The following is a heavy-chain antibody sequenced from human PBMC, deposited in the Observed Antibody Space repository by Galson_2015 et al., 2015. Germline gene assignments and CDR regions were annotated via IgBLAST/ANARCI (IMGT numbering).Heavy chain of an antibody. V-gene: IGHV3-23*01. Sequence: ALRLSCAASGFTFSSYAMSWVRQAPGKGLEWVSAISGRGGSTYYADSVKGRFTISRDNSKNTLFLHMNSLRAEDTAVYYCAKTAGSGSSITAADYYFDYWGQGTLVTVSS. J-gene: IGHJ4*02. CDR3: AKTAGSGSSITAADYYFDY. CDR1: GFTFSSYA. CDR2: ISGRGGST. D-gene: IGHD2-15*01.